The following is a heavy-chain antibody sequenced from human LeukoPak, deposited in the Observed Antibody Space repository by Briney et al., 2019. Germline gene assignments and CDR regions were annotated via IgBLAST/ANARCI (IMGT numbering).Heavy chain of an antibody. CDR2: INTNTGNP. V-gene: IGHV7-4-1*02. D-gene: IGHD6-19*01. CDR1: GYTFTTYA. CDR3: ARGDLNDGWYARLGH. J-gene: IGHJ4*02. Sequence: GDSVKVSCKASGYTFTTYAMNWVRQAPGQGLEWMGWINTNTGNPTYAQGFTGRFVFSLDTSVMTTYLQISSLEAADTAVYYCARGDLNDGWYARLGHWGQGTLVTVSS.